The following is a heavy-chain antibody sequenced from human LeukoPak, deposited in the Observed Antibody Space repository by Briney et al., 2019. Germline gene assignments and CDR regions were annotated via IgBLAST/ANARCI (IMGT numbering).Heavy chain of an antibody. Sequence: PSQTLSLTCTVSGGSISSGSYYWSWIRQTAGKGLEWIGRIYTSGSTNYNPSLKSRVTISVDTSKNQFSLKLSSVTAADTAVYYCARDQNDFWSGSPVYWGQGTLVTVSS. CDR3: ARDQNDFWSGSPVY. CDR1: GGSISSGSYY. D-gene: IGHD3-3*01. J-gene: IGHJ4*02. V-gene: IGHV4-61*02. CDR2: IYTSGST.